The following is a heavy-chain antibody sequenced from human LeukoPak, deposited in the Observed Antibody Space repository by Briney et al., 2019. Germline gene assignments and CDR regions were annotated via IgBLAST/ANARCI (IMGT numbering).Heavy chain of an antibody. V-gene: IGHV5-51*01. CDR2: IYPGDSDA. CDR1: GYSFTSYW. CDR3: ARRAAFSGYCSSTSCHGAFDI. Sequence: GESLKISCKGSGYSFTSYWIGWVRQMPGKGLEWMGIIYPGDSDARYSPSFQGQVTISADKSISTAYLQWSSLKASDTAMYYCARRAAFSGYCSSTSCHGAFDIWGQGTMVTVSS. J-gene: IGHJ3*02. D-gene: IGHD2-2*01.